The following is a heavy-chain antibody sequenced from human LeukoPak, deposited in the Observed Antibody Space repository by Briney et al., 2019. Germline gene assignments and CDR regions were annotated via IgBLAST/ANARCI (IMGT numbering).Heavy chain of an antibody. CDR1: GYSFTSYW. V-gene: IGHV5-51*01. CDR3: ARHRPHTDSNSMADYYFDY. Sequence: GESLKISCKGSGYSFTSYWIGWVRQMPGKGLEWMGIIYPGDSDTRYSPSFQGQVTISADKSISTAYLQWSNLKASDTAMYYCARHRPHTDSNSMADYYFDYWGQGTLVTVSS. CDR2: IYPGDSDT. J-gene: IGHJ4*02. D-gene: IGHD5-24*01.